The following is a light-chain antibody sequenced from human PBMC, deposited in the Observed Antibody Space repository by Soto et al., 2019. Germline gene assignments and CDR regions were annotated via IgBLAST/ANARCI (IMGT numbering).Light chain of an antibody. J-gene: IGLJ1*01. V-gene: IGLV1-47*01. Sequence: QSVLTQPPSASGTPGQRVTISCSGGSYNVGKNLVYWYQQRPGTAPKLIIFKNNQRPSGVPDRFSGSNSGSSASLAISGVRSEDEAYYYCPSPAGNNNYVFGTGTKVTVL. CDR3: PSPAGNNNYV. CDR1: SYNVGKNL. CDR2: KNN.